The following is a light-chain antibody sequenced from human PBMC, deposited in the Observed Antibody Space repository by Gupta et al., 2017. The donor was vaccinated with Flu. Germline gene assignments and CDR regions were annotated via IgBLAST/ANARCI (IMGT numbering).Light chain of an antibody. CDR2: WAT. Sequence: SLGERATINCKSSQSVLYDSTEKNYLSWYQQKPGQPPKLLISWATTRESGVPDRFSDSGSGTDFTLTIASLQAEDVAVYYCQQDYDVPFTFGWGTKVEIK. CDR3: QQDYDVPFT. V-gene: IGKV4-1*01. CDR1: QSVLYDSTEKNY. J-gene: IGKJ4*01.